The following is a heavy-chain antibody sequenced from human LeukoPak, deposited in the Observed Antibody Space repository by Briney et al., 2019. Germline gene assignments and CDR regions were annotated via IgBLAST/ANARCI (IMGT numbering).Heavy chain of an antibody. CDR1: GFTFSSYT. CDR2: IGTSAGST. CDR3: ARDAGGSSNFDY. V-gene: IGHV3-21*01. D-gene: IGHD1-26*01. Sequence: GESLRLSCATSGFTFSSYTMTWVRQAPGKGLEYVSGIGTSAGSTIYADSVKGRFTISRDNAKNSLYLQMNSLRVEDTAVYYCARDAGGSSNFDYWGQGTLVTVSS. J-gene: IGHJ4*02.